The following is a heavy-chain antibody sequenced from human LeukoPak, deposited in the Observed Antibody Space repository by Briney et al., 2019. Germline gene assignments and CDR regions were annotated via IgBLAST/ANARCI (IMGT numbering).Heavy chain of an antibody. J-gene: IGHJ6*03. CDR2: INPNSGGT. CDR3: ARGLEYSSSSPSLRLYYMDV. Sequence: ASVKVSCKASGYIFIDYYIHWVRQAPGQGLEWMGWINPNSGGTNYAQKFQGRVTMTRDTSINTAYMEVSRLRSDDTAVYYCARGLEYSSSSPSLRLYYMDVWGKGTTVIVFS. CDR1: GYIFIDYY. V-gene: IGHV1-2*02. D-gene: IGHD6-6*01.